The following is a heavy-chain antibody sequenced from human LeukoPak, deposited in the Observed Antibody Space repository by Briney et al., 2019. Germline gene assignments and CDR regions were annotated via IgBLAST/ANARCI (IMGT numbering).Heavy chain of an antibody. D-gene: IGHD3-16*01. CDR1: GFTFSSYS. J-gene: IGHJ6*04. CDR3: AKSTRAVMAMMDV. V-gene: IGHV3-48*04. Sequence: GGSLRLSCAASGFTFSSYSMNWVRQAPGKGLEWVSYISSSSSTMYYADSVKGRFSISRDNAKNSLFLQMNSLRAEDTAVYFCAKSTRAVMAMMDVWGKGTTVTVSS. CDR2: ISSSSSTM.